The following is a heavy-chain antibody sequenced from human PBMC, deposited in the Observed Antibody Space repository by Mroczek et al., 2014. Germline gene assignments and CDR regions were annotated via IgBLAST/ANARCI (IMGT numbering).Heavy chain of an antibody. CDR1: GYSVTDYY. CDR3: ARERGNSEWYGLDY. Sequence: QVQLVESGAEVKKPGASVKVSCKAYGYSVTDYYIHWVRQAPGQRPECMGWINPSSGGTNYVQKFQGRVTMTRDTSINTVYMELSWLRSGDTAVYYCARERGNSEWYGLDYWGQGTLVTVSS. D-gene: IGHD6-19*01. J-gene: IGHJ4*02. CDR2: INPSSGGT. V-gene: IGHV1-2*02.